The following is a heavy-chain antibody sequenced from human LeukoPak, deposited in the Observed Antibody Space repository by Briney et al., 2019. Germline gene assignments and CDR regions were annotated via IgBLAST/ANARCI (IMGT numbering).Heavy chain of an antibody. CDR1: GFTFSNYE. CDR3: ARGRPVLQLLWGAFDI. V-gene: IGHV3-48*03. CDR2: ISSSGSTI. D-gene: IGHD1-7*01. J-gene: IGHJ3*02. Sequence: GGSLRLPCAASGFTFSNYEMIWVRQAPGKGLEWVSYISSSGSTIYYADSVKGRFTISRDNAKNSLYLQMNSLRAEDTAVYYCARGRPVLQLLWGAFDIWGQGTMVTVSS.